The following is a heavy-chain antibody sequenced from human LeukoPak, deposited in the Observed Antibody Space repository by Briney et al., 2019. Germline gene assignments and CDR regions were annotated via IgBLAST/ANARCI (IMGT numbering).Heavy chain of an antibody. CDR3: ARLTWELPPGGLYYSYYMDL. D-gene: IGHD1-26*01. J-gene: IGHJ6*03. CDR1: GGSFSGYY. CDR2: TSHSGST. V-gene: IGHV4-34*01. Sequence: SETLSLTCAVYGGSFSGYYWSWIRQSPGRGLEWIGETSHSGSTNYNPSLKSRVTISVDASKNQFSLKLRSVTAADTAVYYCARLTWELPPGGLYYSYYMDLWGKGTTVTVSS.